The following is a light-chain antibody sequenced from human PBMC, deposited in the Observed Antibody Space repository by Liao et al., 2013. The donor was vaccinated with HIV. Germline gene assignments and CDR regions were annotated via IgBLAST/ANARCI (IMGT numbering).Light chain of an antibody. CDR1: NIGTKG. J-gene: IGLJ2*01. CDR2: YDN. CDR3: QVWDVAYDQDVV. Sequence: SYVLTQPPSVSLAPGKTARITCGGNNIGTKGVHWYQQKPGQAPVLVLFYDNNRPSGIPERFSGSNSGNTATLTISGVEAGDEADYYCQVWDVAYDQDVVFGGGTKLTVL. V-gene: IGLV3-21*04.